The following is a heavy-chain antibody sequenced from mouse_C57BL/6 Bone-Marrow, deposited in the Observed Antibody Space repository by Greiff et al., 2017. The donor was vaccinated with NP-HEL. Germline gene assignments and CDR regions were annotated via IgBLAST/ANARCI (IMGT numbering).Heavy chain of an antibody. CDR1: GYTFTDYE. J-gene: IGHJ4*01. D-gene: IGHD2-2*01. CDR2: IDPETGGT. Sequence: VQLVESGAELVRPGASVTLSCKASGYTFTDYEMHWVKQTPVHGLEWIGAIDPETGGTAYNQKFKGKAILTADKSSSTAYMELRSLTSEDSAVYYCTRYIPWLPFYAMDYWGQGTSVTVSS. V-gene: IGHV1-15*01. CDR3: TRYIPWLPFYAMDY.